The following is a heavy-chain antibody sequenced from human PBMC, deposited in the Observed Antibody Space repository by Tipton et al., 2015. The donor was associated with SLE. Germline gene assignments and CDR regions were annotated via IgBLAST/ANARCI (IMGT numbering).Heavy chain of an antibody. CDR2: INHSGST. D-gene: IGHD4/OR15-4a*01. CDR1: GGSISSSNW. V-gene: IGHV4-4*02. J-gene: IGHJ4*02. Sequence: TLSLTCAVSGGSISSSNWWSWVRQPPGKGLEWIGEINHSGSTNYNPSLKSRVTMSVDTSKNQFSLKLSSVTAADTAVYYCARAGPEANSFDYWGQGTLVTVSS. CDR3: ARAGPEANSFDY.